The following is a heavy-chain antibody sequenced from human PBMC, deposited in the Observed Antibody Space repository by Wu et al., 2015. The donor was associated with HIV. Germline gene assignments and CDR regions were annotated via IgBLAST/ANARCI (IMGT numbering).Heavy chain of an antibody. CDR3: ARDPALHCGGGCYEVDY. J-gene: IGHJ4*02. CDR2: ISAYNGNT. V-gene: IGHV1-18*01. Sequence: QVQLVQSGAEVKKPGASVKVSCKASGYTFSNYGVNWVRQAPGQGLEWMGWISAYNGNTRFAQKFQGRITMTTGTSTSTAYMELRSLRSDDTAFYYCARDPALHCGGGCYEVDYWGQGTLVTVSS. D-gene: IGHD2-21*01. CDR1: GYTFSNYG.